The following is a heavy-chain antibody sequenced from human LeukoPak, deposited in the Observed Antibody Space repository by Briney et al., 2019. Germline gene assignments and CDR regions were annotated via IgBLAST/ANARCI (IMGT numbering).Heavy chain of an antibody. CDR2: INPNSGDT. V-gene: IGHV1-2*02. CDR3: ARAKYSSSPGAYGMDV. J-gene: IGHJ6*02. Sequence: ASVKVSCKASGYTFTGYYIHWVRQAPGQGLEWMGWINPNSGDTNYAQMFQGGVTMTTDTSISTAYMELSRLRSDDTAVYYCARAKYSSSPGAYGMDVWGQGTTVTVSS. D-gene: IGHD6-6*01. CDR1: GYTFTGYY.